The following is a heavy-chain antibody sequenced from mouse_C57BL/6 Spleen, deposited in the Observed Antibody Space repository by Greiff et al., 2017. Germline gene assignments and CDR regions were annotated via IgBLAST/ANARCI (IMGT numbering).Heavy chain of an antibody. CDR3: ARRSGYGWFAY. V-gene: IGHV1-76*01. CDR1: GYTFTDYY. J-gene: IGHJ3*01. CDR2: IYPGSGNP. D-gene: IGHD3-2*02. Sequence: QVQLQQSGAELVRPGASVKLSCKASGYTFTDYYINWVKQRPGQGLEWIARIYPGSGNPYYNEKFKGKATLTAEQSSSTAYMQLSSLTSEDSAVYFCARRSGYGWFAYWGQGTLVTVSA.